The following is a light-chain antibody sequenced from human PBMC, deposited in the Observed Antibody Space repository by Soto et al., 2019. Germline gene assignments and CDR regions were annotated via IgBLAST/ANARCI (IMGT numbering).Light chain of an antibody. J-gene: IGKJ5*01. V-gene: IGKV1-9*01. CDR3: QQLSSLPYT. CDR1: QDISSY. Sequence: IQLTQSPSSLSAFIGDRVTITCRASQDISSYLAWYQQKPGKAPKVLIFAASTLQTGVPSRFSGSGSGTDFTLTINSLQPEDFATYHCQQLSSLPYTFGQGTRLEIK. CDR2: AAS.